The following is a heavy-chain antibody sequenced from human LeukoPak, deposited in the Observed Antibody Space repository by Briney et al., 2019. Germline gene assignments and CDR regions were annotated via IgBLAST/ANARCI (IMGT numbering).Heavy chain of an antibody. Sequence: GGSLRLSCAASGFTFSSYAMHWVCQAPGKGLEWVAVISYDGSNKYYADSVKGRFTISRDNSKNTLYLQMNSLRAEDTAVYYCARDTSSSLYYYYGMDVWGQGTTVTVSS. CDR3: ARDTSSSLYYYYGMDV. D-gene: IGHD6-13*01. V-gene: IGHV3-30-3*01. CDR2: ISYDGSNK. J-gene: IGHJ6*02. CDR1: GFTFSSYA.